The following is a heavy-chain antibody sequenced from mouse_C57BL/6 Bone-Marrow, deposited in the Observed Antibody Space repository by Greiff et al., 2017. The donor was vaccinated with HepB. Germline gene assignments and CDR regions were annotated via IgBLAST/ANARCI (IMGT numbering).Heavy chain of an antibody. Sequence: EVQVVESGGGLVQSGRSLRLSCATSGFTFSDFYMEWVRQAPGKGLEWIAASRNKANDYTTEYSASVKGRFIVSRDTSQSILYLQMNALRAEDTAIYYCARDACEGPGYFDVWGTGTTVTVSS. J-gene: IGHJ1*03. CDR2: SRNKANDYTT. V-gene: IGHV7-1*01. CDR1: GFTFSDFY. CDR3: ARDACEGPGYFDV.